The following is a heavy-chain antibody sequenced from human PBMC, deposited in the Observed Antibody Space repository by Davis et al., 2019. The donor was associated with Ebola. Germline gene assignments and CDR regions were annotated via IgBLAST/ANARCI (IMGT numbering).Heavy chain of an antibody. Sequence: GESLKISCKGSGYSFTNYWIARVRQMPGKGPEWMGIFYSGDSDTRYSPSFEGQVTISVDRSISTAHLQWSSLKASDTAIYYCVRQESLYGAIDSWGQGTLVTVSS. D-gene: IGHD4/OR15-4a*01. V-gene: IGHV5-51*01. CDR2: FYSGDSDT. CDR3: VRQESLYGAIDS. CDR1: GYSFTNYW. J-gene: IGHJ4*02.